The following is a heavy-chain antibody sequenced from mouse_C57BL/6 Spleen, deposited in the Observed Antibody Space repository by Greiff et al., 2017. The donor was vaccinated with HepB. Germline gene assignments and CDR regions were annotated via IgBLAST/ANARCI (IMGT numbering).Heavy chain of an antibody. D-gene: IGHD1-1*01. Sequence: EVKLMESGGGLVKPGGSLKLSCAASGFTFSNYGMHWVRQAPEKGLEWVAYISSGSSTIYYADTVKGRFTISRDNAKNTLFLQMTSLRSEDTAMYYCARFITTEGYAMDYWGQGTSVTVSS. V-gene: IGHV5-17*01. J-gene: IGHJ4*01. CDR1: GFTFSNYG. CDR2: ISSGSSTI. CDR3: ARFITTEGYAMDY.